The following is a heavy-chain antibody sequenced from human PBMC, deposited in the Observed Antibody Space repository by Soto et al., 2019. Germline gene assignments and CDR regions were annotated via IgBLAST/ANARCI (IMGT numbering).Heavy chain of an antibody. J-gene: IGHJ4*02. D-gene: IGHD3-22*01. Sequence: QVQLVQSGAEVKKPGASVKVSCKASGYTFTSYAMHWVRQAPGQRLEWMGWINAGNGNTKYSQKFQGRVTITRDTXVSTAYMELSSLRSEDTAVYYCARVTNYYDSSGFDYWGQGTLVTVSS. CDR3: ARVTNYYDSSGFDY. CDR1: GYTFTSYA. V-gene: IGHV1-3*01. CDR2: INAGNGNT.